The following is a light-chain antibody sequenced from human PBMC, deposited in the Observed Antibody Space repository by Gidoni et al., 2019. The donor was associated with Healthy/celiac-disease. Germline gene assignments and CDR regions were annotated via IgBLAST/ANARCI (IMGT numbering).Light chain of an antibody. V-gene: IGKV1-33*01. J-gene: IGKJ4*01. CDR3: QQYDNLPSLT. Sequence: DIQMPQSPSSLSASVGDRVTITCQASQDISNYLKWYQQKPGKAPKLLIYDASNLETGVPSRFSGSGSGTDFTFTISSLQPEDIATYYCQQYDNLPSLTFGGGTKVEIK. CDR1: QDISNY. CDR2: DAS.